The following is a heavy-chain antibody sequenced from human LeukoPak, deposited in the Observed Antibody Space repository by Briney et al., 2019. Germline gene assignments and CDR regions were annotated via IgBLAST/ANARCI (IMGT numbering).Heavy chain of an antibody. J-gene: IGHJ4*02. CDR1: GGSITNTNY. Sequence: SGTLSLTCGVSGGSITNTNYWTWVRQPPGKGLEWIGEVNLQGSTNYNPPLMGRVAISVDKSENHISLQLTSVTAADTAVYYCARGDWGGYFDYWGQGIQVTVSS. CDR3: ARGDWGGYFDY. D-gene: IGHD3-16*01. CDR2: VNLQGST. V-gene: IGHV4-4*02.